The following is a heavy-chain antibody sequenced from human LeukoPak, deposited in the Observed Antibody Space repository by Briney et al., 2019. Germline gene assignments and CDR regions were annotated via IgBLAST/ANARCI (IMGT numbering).Heavy chain of an antibody. CDR2: MNPNSGNT. CDR1: GYTFTSYA. J-gene: IGHJ6*03. Sequence: ASVKVSCKASGYTFTSYAMNWVRQAPGQGLEWMGWMNPNSGNTGYAQKFQGRVTMTRNTSISTAYMELSSLRSEDTAVYYCARPYQYCSSTSCKSYYYYYMDVWGKGTTVTISS. CDR3: ARPYQYCSSTSCKSYYYYYMDV. V-gene: IGHV1-8*02. D-gene: IGHD2-2*01.